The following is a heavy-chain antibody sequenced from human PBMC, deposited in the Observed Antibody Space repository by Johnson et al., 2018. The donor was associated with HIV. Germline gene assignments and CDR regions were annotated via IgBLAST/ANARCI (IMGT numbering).Heavy chain of an antibody. CDR1: GFTFSSYW. CDR2: IKQDGSEK. J-gene: IGHJ3*02. Sequence: VQLVESGGGLVQPGGSLRLSCAASGFTFSSYWMSWVRQVPGKGLEWVANIKQDGSEKYYVDSVKGRFTISRDNAKNSLYLQMNSLRAEDTAVYYCAKVGSYYPSTGGNAFDIWGQGTMVTVSS. D-gene: IGHD3-10*01. CDR3: AKVGSYYPSTGGNAFDI. V-gene: IGHV3-7*05.